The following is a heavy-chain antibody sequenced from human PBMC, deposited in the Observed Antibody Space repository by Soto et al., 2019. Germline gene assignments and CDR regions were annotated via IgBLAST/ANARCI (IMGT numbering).Heavy chain of an antibody. CDR3: ARDFGMTCSGGSCYSDGMDV. CDR2: IIPIFGTA. V-gene: IGHV1-69*13. Sequence: SVKVSCKASGGTFSSYAISWVRQAPGQGLEWMGGIIPIFGTANYAQKFQGRVTITADESTSTAYMELSSLRSEDTAVYYCARDFGMTCSGGSCYSDGMDVWGQGTTVTVSS. CDR1: GGTFSSYA. D-gene: IGHD2-15*01. J-gene: IGHJ6*02.